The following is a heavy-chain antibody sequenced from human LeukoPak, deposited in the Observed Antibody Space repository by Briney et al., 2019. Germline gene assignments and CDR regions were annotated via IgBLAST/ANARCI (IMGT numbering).Heavy chain of an antibody. J-gene: IGHJ4*02. D-gene: IGHD2-15*01. CDR3: ARGLSAIVY. CDR2: INHSGST. Sequence: SETLSLTCAVYGGSFSGYYWSWIRQPPGKGLEWIGEINHSGSTNYNPSLKSRVTISVDTSKNQFSPKLSSVTAADTAVYYCARGLSAIVYWGQGTLVTVSS. CDR1: GGSFSGYY. V-gene: IGHV4-34*01.